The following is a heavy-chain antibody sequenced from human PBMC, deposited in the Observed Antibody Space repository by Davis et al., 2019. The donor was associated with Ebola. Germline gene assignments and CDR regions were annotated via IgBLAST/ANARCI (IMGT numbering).Heavy chain of an antibody. CDR1: GFTFSKFW. CDR3: TRVTGYDKPIEY. V-gene: IGHV3-74*03. Sequence: GESLRISCAASGFTFSKFWMHWVRQTPGKGLMWVSRINSDGSSSTREYADSVKGRFTISRGNDKNTLYLQMNSLRAEDTGIYYCTRVTGYDKPIEYWGQGTLVTVSS. CDR2: INSDGSSS. D-gene: IGHD5-12*01. J-gene: IGHJ4*02.